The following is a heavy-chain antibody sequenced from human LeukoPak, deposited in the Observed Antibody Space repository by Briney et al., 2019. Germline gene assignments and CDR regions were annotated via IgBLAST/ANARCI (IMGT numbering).Heavy chain of an antibody. J-gene: IGHJ6*03. Sequence: SETLSLTCTVSGGSISSYYWSWIRQPAGKGLEWIGRIYTSGSTNYNPSLKSRVTMSVDTSKNQFSLKLSSVTAADTAVYYCARELYPVPAAIIRYYYYYMGVWGKGTTVTVSS. CDR3: ARELYPVPAAIIRYYYYYMGV. CDR1: GGSISSYY. CDR2: IYTSGST. V-gene: IGHV4-4*07. D-gene: IGHD2-2*02.